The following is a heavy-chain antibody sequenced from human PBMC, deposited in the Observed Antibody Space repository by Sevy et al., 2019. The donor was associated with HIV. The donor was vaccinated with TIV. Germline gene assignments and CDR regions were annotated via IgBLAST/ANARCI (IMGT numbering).Heavy chain of an antibody. Sequence: GGSLRLSCAASGFTFSSYRMTWVRQAPGKGLEWVSCISSDSDYINYADSVKGRFTISRDNAKNSLYLQMDSLRAEDTAVYYCARGVMEMSTWRSDYWGQGTLVTVSS. V-gene: IGHV3-21*01. CDR2: ISSDSDYI. CDR3: ARGVMEMSTWRSDY. J-gene: IGHJ4*02. D-gene: IGHD3-16*01. CDR1: GFTFSSYR.